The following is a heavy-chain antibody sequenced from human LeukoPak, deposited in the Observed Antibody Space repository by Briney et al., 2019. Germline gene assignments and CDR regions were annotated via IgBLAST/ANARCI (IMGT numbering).Heavy chain of an antibody. CDR2: ISYDGSNK. Sequence: GRSLRLSCAASGFTFSSYGMHWVRQAPGKGLEWVAVISYDGSNKYYAASVKGRFTISRDNSKNTLYLQMNSLGAEDTAVYYCAKDWYGSGSYDYWGQGTLVTVSS. J-gene: IGHJ4*02. D-gene: IGHD3-10*01. CDR1: GFTFSSYG. CDR3: AKDWYGSGSYDY. V-gene: IGHV3-30*18.